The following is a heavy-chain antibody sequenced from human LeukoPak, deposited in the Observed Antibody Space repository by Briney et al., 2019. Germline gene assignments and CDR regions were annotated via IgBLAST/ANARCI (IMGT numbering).Heavy chain of an antibody. J-gene: IGHJ4*02. CDR1: RFTFGNYD. D-gene: IGHD6-19*01. V-gene: IGHV3-21*01. Sequence: GGSLRLSCAASRFTFGNYDMSWVRQAPGKGLEWVSSISSSSSYIYYADSVKGRFTISRDNAKNSLYLQMNSLRAEDTAVYYCARDIAVAGIFDYWGQGTLVTVSS. CDR2: ISSSSSYI. CDR3: ARDIAVAGIFDY.